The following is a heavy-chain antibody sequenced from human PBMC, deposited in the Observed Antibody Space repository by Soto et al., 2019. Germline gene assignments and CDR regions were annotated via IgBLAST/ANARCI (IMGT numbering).Heavy chain of an antibody. V-gene: IGHV4-61*01. J-gene: IGHJ5*02. D-gene: IGHD2-2*01. CDR3: ARGGVVPAAISHNWFDP. CDR2: IYYSGST. CDR1: GGSVSSGSYY. Sequence: QVQLQESGPGLVKPSETLSLTCTVSGGSVSSGSYYWSWIRQPPGKGLEWIGYIYYSGSTNYNPSLTSRVTISVDTSKNQFSLKLSSVTAADTAVYYCARGGVVPAAISHNWFDPWGQGTLVTVSS.